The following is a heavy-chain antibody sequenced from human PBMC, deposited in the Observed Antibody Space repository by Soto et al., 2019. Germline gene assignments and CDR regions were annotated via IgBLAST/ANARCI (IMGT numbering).Heavy chain of an antibody. CDR1: GDSVSSNSAA. Sequence: SQTLSLTCAISGDSVSSNSAAWNWIRQSPSRGLEWLGRTYYRSKWYNDYAVSVKSRITINPDTSKNQFSLQLNSVTPEDTAVYYCAREDRSSTSCYQYYYGMDVWGQGTTATVYS. V-gene: IGHV6-1*01. CDR3: AREDRSSTSCYQYYYGMDV. CDR2: TYYRSKWYN. D-gene: IGHD2-2*01. J-gene: IGHJ6*02.